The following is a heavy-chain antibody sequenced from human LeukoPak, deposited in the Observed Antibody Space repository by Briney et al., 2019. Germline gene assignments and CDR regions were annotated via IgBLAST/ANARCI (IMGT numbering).Heavy chain of an antibody. CDR1: GVSFGGYY. V-gene: IGHV4-34*01. CDR3: ARMGPDRVAAASGSYY. Sequence: PSGTLSLTCAVSGVSFGGYYLSWIRQPPGKGLEWIGEINNSGSTNYTPSLKSRVTISVDTSKNPFSLQLSTVTAEDTAVYYCARMGPDRVAAASGSYYWGQGTLVTVSS. D-gene: IGHD6-25*01. CDR2: INNSGST. J-gene: IGHJ4*02.